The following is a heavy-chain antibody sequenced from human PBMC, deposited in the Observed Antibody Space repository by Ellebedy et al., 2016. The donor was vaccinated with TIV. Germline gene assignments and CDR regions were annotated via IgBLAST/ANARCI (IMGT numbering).Heavy chain of an antibody. V-gene: IGHV3-7*03. CDR3: AKYGGNSGTGFHI. Sequence: GGSLRLSXAASGLGFSSKWMAWVRQAPGKGLEWVANIKQDGSQKNYIDSVKGRFTISRDNAKNSLYLQMDSLRAEDTAVYYCAKYGGNSGTGFHIWGQGTMVTVSS. D-gene: IGHD4-23*01. CDR2: IKQDGSQK. J-gene: IGHJ3*02. CDR1: GLGFSSKW.